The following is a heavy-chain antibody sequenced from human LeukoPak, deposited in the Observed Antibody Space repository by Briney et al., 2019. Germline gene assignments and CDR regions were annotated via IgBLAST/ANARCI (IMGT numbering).Heavy chain of an antibody. Sequence: TGESLQISCKGSGYRFTSYWIGGVRQMPGKGLEWMGIIYPGDSDTRYSPSFQGQVTISADKSISTAYLQWSSLKASDTAMYYCARHSNNAFDIWGQGTMVTVSS. J-gene: IGHJ3*02. D-gene: IGHD6-13*01. V-gene: IGHV5-51*01. CDR3: ARHSNNAFDI. CDR1: GYRFTSYW. CDR2: IYPGDSDT.